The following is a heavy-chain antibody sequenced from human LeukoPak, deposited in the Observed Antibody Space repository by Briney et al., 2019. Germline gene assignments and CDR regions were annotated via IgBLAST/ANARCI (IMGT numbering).Heavy chain of an antibody. V-gene: IGHV4-59*01. CDR2: TSYSGNT. CDR3: AREHGYFGMDV. CDR1: GGSIGNYY. J-gene: IGHJ6*02. Sequence: SETLSLTCIVSGGSIGNYYWNWIRQPPGKGLEWIGYTSYSGNTIYNPSLKSRVTISIDPFKNQLSLKVTSVTAADTAVYYCAREHGYFGMDVWGQGTTVTISS.